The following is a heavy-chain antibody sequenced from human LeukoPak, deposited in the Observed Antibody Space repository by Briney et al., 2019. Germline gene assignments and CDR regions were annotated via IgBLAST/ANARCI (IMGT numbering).Heavy chain of an antibody. D-gene: IGHD6-19*01. Sequence: SETLSLTCTVSDGSISSDYWNWIRQPPGRGLEWIGCIFHSGSTKYNPSLMSRVTISLDTSKNHFSLKVSSVTAADTAVYYCARGDSSASNCFDPWGQGTLVTVSS. CDR2: IFHSGST. V-gene: IGHV4-59*01. CDR3: ARGDSSASNCFDP. CDR1: DGSISSDY. J-gene: IGHJ5*02.